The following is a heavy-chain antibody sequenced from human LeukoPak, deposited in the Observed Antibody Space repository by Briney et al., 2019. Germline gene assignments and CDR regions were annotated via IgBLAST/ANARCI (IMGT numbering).Heavy chain of an antibody. CDR1: GYTFTGYY. CDR3: ARDGGSSSWYSGDY. D-gene: IGHD6-13*01. Sequence: ASVKVSCKASGYTFTGYYMHWVRQAPGQGLEWMGWINPNSGGTIYAQKFQGRVTMTRDTSISTVYMELSRLRSDDTAVYYCARDGGSSSWYSGDYWGQGTLVTVSS. V-gene: IGHV1-2*02. J-gene: IGHJ4*02. CDR2: INPNSGGT.